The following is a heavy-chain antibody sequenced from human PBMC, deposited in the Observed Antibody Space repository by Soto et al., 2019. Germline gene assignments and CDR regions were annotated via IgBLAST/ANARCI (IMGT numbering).Heavy chain of an antibody. Sequence: QVQLVESGGGVVQPGRSLILSCASSGFTFSSYGMHWVRQAPGKWLEWVAVISYDGSNKYYADSVKGRFTISRDNSKNTLYLKMNSLRATDTVVYYCALRGPTGEDWYFDLCGRGTLVTVSS. CDR3: ALRGPTGEDWYFDL. J-gene: IGHJ2*01. CDR1: GFTFSSYG. D-gene: IGHD7-27*01. CDR2: ISYDGSNK. V-gene: IGHV3-30*03.